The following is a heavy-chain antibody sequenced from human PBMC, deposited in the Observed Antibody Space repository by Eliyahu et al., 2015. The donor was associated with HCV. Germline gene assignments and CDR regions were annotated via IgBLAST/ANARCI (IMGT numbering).Heavy chain of an antibody. CDR2: IIPIFGTA. CDR1: GGTFSSYA. J-gene: IGHJ6*02. CDR3: ASGYCSGGSCYPGYYYYGMDV. V-gene: IGHV1-69*01. D-gene: IGHD2-15*01. Sequence: QVQLVQSGAEVKKPGSSVKVSCKASGGTFSSYAISWVRQAPGQGLEWMGGIIPIFGTANYAQKFQDRVTITADESTSTAYMELSSLRSEDTAVYYCASGYCSGGSCYPGYYYYGMDVWGQGTTVTVSS.